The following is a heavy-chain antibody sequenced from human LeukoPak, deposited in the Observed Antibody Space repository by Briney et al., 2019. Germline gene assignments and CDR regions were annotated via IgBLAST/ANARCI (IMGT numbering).Heavy chain of an antibody. CDR3: ARAWDTAMVTRWYFDL. CDR2: IIPIFGTA. Sequence: SVKVSCKASGYTFTSYAISWVRQAPGQGLEWMGGIIPIFGTANYAQKFQGRVTITADESTSTAYMELSSLRSEDTAVYYCARAWDTAMVTRWYFDLWGRGTLVTVSS. J-gene: IGHJ2*01. D-gene: IGHD5-18*01. V-gene: IGHV1-69*13. CDR1: GYTFTSYA.